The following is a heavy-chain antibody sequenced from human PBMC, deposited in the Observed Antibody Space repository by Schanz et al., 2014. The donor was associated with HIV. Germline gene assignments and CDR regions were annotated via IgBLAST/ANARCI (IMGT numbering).Heavy chain of an antibody. V-gene: IGHV3-30*03. CDR3: ATAHYESNIPYF. CDR2: ISYDGSKK. J-gene: IGHJ4*02. CDR1: GFTFSTFG. Sequence: QVQLVESGGGVVQPGRSLRLSCTASGFTFSTFGMHWVRQAPGKGLECVAVISYDGSKKYYADSVKGRFTISRDNSKNPLFLPLNSLRAEDTAFYYCATAHYESNIPYFWGPGPLVTVSS. D-gene: IGHD3-22*01.